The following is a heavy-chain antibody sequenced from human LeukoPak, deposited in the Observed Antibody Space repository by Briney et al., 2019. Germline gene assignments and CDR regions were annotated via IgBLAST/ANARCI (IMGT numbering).Heavy chain of an antibody. J-gene: IGHJ4*02. Sequence: WGSLRLSCAVSGFTLRNYAMSWVRQAPGKGLEWVSAISSSCGSTYYADSVKGRFTISRDNSKNTLYLQMNSLRAEDTAVYYCARDALGYCGSTSCYWVMGYFAYWDQGTLVTVSS. D-gene: IGHD2-2*01. CDR2: ISSSCGST. V-gene: IGHV3-23*01. CDR1: GFTLRNYA. CDR3: ARDALGYCGSTSCYWVMGYFAY.